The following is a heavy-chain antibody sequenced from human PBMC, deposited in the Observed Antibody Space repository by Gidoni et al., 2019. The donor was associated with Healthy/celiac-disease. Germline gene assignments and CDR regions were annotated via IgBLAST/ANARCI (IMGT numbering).Heavy chain of an antibody. CDR2: IYYSGST. Sequence: QLQLQESGPGLVKPSETLSLTCTVSGGSISSSSYYWGWIRQPPGKGLEWIGSIYYSGSTYYNPSLKSRVTISVDTSKNQFSLKLSSVTAADTAVYYCARQTGQYYDILTGYYPIPPGYFDLWGRGTLVTVSS. D-gene: IGHD3-9*01. CDR1: GGSISSSSYY. CDR3: ARQTGQYYDILTGYYPIPPGYFDL. V-gene: IGHV4-39*01. J-gene: IGHJ2*01.